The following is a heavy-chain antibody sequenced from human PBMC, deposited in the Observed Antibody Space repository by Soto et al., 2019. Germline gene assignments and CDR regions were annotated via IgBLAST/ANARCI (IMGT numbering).Heavy chain of an antibody. CDR1: GGTFSSYA. J-gene: IGHJ4*02. CDR3: ARDLSVLPSKTVYFDY. Sequence: ASVKVSCKASGGTFSSYAISWVRQAPGQGLEWMGGIIPIFGTANYAQKFQGRVTITADESTSTAYMELSSLRSEDTAVYYCARDLSVLPSKTVYFDYWGQGTLVTVSS. CDR2: IIPIFGTA. V-gene: IGHV1-69*13. D-gene: IGHD3-10*01.